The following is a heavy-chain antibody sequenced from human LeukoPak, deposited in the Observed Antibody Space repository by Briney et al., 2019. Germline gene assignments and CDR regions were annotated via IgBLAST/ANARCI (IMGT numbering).Heavy chain of an antibody. Sequence: PGGSLRLSCAASGFTFSSYAMSWVRQAPGKGLEWVSAISGSGGSTYYADSVKGRFTISRDNSKNTLYLQMNSLRAEDTAVYYCAKGAQLLWLQQPAWFDPWGQGTLVTVSS. J-gene: IGHJ5*02. V-gene: IGHV3-23*01. D-gene: IGHD3-10*01. CDR1: GFTFSSYA. CDR3: AKGAQLLWLQQPAWFDP. CDR2: ISGSGGST.